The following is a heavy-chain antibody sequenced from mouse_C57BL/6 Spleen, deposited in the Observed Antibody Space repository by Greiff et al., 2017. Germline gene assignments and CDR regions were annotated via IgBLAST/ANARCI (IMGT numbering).Heavy chain of an antibody. CDR1: GYTFTSYW. CDR3: ASTVVATDWYFDV. J-gene: IGHJ1*03. D-gene: IGHD1-1*01. Sequence: QVQLQQPGAELVKPGASVKLSCKASGYTFTSYWMHWVKQRPGRGLEWIGRIDPNSGGTKYNEKFKSKATLTVDKPSSPAYMQLSSLTSGDSAVYYCASTVVATDWYFDVWGTGTTVTVSS. V-gene: IGHV1-72*01. CDR2: IDPNSGGT.